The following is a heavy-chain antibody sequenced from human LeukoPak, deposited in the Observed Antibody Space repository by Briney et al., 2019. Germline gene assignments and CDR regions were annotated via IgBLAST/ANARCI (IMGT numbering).Heavy chain of an antibody. CDR3: ARRRDFYSSFHNPYFSFYMDV. J-gene: IGHJ6*03. CDR1: GDSISSYY. V-gene: IGHV4-4*09. D-gene: IGHD2-15*01. Sequence: PSETLSLTCSVSGDSISSYYWSWIRQPPGKGLEWIGYISNIGSTKYHPSLKSRVSISIDRSMNQLSLNLSSVTAADTGIYYCARRRDFYSSFHNPYFSFYMDVWGNGTTVTVSS. CDR2: ISNIGST.